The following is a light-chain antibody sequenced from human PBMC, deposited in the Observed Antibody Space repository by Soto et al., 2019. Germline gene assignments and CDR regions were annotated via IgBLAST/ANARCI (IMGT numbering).Light chain of an antibody. V-gene: IGKV1-5*03. Sequence: DIQMTQSPSTLSASVGDRVTITCRASQRLSGWLAWYQQKPGKAPKLLIYQTSNLESGVPSRFSGSSSGTEFTLTISNLQPDDYATYYCLQYNSLYTFGQGTKVDI. J-gene: IGKJ2*01. CDR2: QTS. CDR1: QRLSGW. CDR3: LQYNSLYT.